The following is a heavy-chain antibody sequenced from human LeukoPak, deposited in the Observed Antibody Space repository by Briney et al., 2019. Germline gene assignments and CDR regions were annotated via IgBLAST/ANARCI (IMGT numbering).Heavy chain of an antibody. V-gene: IGHV3-23*01. CDR1: GFTFSDYE. Sequence: GGSLRLSCAASGFTFSDYEMNWVRQAPGKGLEWVSAITSSGGSTYYGDSVKGRFTISRDNSRNTLYLQMNSLRVDDTAVYYCARDLCWGCFDDWGQGNLVTVSS. J-gene: IGHJ4*02. CDR3: ARDLCWGCFDD. CDR2: ITSSGGST. D-gene: IGHD3-10*02.